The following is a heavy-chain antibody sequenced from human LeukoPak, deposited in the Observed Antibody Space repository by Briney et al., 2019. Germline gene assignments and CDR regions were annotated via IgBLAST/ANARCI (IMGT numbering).Heavy chain of an antibody. Sequence: SETLSLTCTVSGGSISSDYWSWIRQPPGKGLEWIGYIYHSGRTYYNPSLKSRVTISVDRSKNQFSLKLSSVTAADTAVYYCARDRYCSSTSCSHPRFDPWGQGTLVTVSS. CDR2: IYHSGRT. D-gene: IGHD2-2*01. CDR1: GGSISSDY. V-gene: IGHV4-30-2*01. J-gene: IGHJ5*02. CDR3: ARDRYCSSTSCSHPRFDP.